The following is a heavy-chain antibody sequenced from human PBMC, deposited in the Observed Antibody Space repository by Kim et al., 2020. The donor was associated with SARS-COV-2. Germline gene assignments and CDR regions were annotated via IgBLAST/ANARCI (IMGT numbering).Heavy chain of an antibody. J-gene: IGHJ5*02. Sequence: GESLKISCKGFGYSFSGYWITWVRQMPGKGLEWMGIIYPDDSNNRYSPSFRGQVTMSVDKSINTAYLQLNSLKASDTAMYYCARPAVTVPTLNSVSFDPW. CDR2: IYPDDSNN. CDR3: ARPAVTVPTLNSVSFDP. D-gene: IGHD4-17*01. V-gene: IGHV5-51*01. CDR1: GYSFSGYW.